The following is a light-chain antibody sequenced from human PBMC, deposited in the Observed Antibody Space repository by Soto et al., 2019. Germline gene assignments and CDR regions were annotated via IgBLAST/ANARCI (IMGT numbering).Light chain of an antibody. CDR3: QHYSTSAT. J-gene: IGKJ5*01. CDR1: QLIITL. CDR2: GAS. V-gene: IGKV1-5*02. Sequence: DTQMTQSPSTLSASVGDRVTIICRARQLIITLLACDQQKPCEAPKRLVSGASSLESGVPSRFSGSGSGSEFTFTIPRLQPVDFATYYCQHYSTSATFGQGTRLEIK.